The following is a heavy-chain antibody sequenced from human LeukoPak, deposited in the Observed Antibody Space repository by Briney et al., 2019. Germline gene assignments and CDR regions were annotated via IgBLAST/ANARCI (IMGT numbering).Heavy chain of an antibody. V-gene: IGHV3-48*04. CDR3: AREGDGYNSPIDY. CDR2: ISSSSSTI. J-gene: IGHJ4*02. D-gene: IGHD5-24*01. CDR1: GFTFSTYS. Sequence: GGSLRVSCAASGFTFSTYSMNWVRQAPGKGLEWVSYISSSSSTIFYADSVKGRFTISRDNAKNSLFLQMDSLRAEDTAVYYCAREGDGYNSPIDYWGQGTLVTVSS.